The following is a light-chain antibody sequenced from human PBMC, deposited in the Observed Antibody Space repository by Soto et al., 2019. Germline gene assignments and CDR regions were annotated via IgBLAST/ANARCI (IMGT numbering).Light chain of an antibody. V-gene: IGLV2-11*01. Sequence: QSALTQPSSVSGSPGQSVTSSCTGTSSDVVGYKYVSWYQQHQGKAPKLMMSDVNERHSVVPDRFSAYKSGNTASLTMSGLEADDEADYYCCSQAGSYSYVFGSGTKLTV. CDR3: CSQAGSYSYV. CDR1: SSDVVGYKY. CDR2: DVN. J-gene: IGLJ1*01.